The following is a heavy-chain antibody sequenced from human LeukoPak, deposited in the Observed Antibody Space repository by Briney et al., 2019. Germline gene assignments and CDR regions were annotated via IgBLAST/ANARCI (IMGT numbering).Heavy chain of an antibody. V-gene: IGHV4-4*07. CDR2: IYTSGST. CDR1: GGSISSYY. CDR3: ATNSGSYGWFDP. D-gene: IGHD1-26*01. Sequence: SETLSLTSTVSGGSISSYYWSWIRQPAGKGLEWIGRIYTSGSTNYNPSLKSRVTMSVDTSKNQFSLKLSSVTAADTAVYYCATNSGSYGWFDPWGQGTLVTVSS. J-gene: IGHJ5*02.